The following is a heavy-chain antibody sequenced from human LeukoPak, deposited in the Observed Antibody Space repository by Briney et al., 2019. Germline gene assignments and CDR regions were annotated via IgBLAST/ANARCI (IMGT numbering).Heavy chain of an antibody. D-gene: IGHD6-19*01. CDR2: ISYSGGST. V-gene: IGHV3-23*01. CDR3: AKDFGVSGGVAGTQI. CDR1: GFTFSSYA. J-gene: IGHJ4*02. Sequence: GGSLRLSCAASGFTFSSYAMSWVRQAPGKGLEWVSAISYSGGSTYYADSVKGRFTISRDNSRNTLYLQMNSLRAEDTAVYYCAKDFGVSGGVAGTQIRGQGTLVTVSS.